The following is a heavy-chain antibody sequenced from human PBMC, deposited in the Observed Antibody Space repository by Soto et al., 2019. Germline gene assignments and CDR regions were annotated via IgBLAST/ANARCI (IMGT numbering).Heavy chain of an antibody. J-gene: IGHJ6*02. Sequence: GGSLRLSCAASGFTFSSYTMHWVRQAPGEGLEWVAVISYDGNNKFYADSVKGRFTISRDSSKQTLYLQMNSLRAEDTAVYYCAKDGERYWQWLPVYYYGMDVWGQGTTVTVSS. D-gene: IGHD6-19*01. CDR3: AKDGERYWQWLPVYYYGMDV. V-gene: IGHV3-30*18. CDR1: GFTFSSYT. CDR2: ISYDGNNK.